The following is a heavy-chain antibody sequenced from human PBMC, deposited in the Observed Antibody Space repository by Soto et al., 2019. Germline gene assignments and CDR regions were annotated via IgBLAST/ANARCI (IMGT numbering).Heavy chain of an antibody. CDR2: IDPTASYI. J-gene: IGHJ4*01. CDR1: GDSFTNSW. Sequence: GEAVKMSCNGSGDSFTNSWITWGRQSPGKGLVWMAHIDPTASYINQSPSFQGHVTISTNKSISSVYLQSSSLALSDTAMSYCARRTSSSPLNFDLWGQGTLVTVSS. D-gene: IGHD6-6*01. V-gene: IGHV5-10-1*01. CDR3: ARRTSSSPLNFDL.